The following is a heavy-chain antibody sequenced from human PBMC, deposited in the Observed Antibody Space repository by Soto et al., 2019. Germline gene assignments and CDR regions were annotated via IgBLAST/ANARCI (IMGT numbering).Heavy chain of an antibody. J-gene: IGHJ4*02. CDR2: INPNSGTT. D-gene: IGHD3-9*01. CDR1: GYTFTNYY. Sequence: ASVKVSCKASGYTFTNYYMHWLRQAPGQGLEWMGWINPNSGTTQYAQNFQGRVTMTRDASISTAHMELRRLRSDDTAIYYCARDKSDSLTGYSPQFEYWGQGAPVTVSS. CDR3: ARDKSDSLTGYSPQFEY. V-gene: IGHV1-2*02.